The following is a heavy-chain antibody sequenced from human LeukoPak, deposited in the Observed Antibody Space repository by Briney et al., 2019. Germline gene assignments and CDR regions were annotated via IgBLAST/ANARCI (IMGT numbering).Heavy chain of an antibody. Sequence: SETLSLTCAVYGGSFSGYYWSWIRQPPGKGLEWIGEINHSGSTNYNPSLKSRVTISVDTSKNQFSLKLSSETAADTAVYYCARVRSGYYGYYYYYMDVWGKGTTVTVSS. D-gene: IGHD3-3*01. V-gene: IGHV4-34*01. J-gene: IGHJ6*03. CDR3: ARVRSGYYGYYYYYMDV. CDR2: INHSGST. CDR1: GGSFSGYY.